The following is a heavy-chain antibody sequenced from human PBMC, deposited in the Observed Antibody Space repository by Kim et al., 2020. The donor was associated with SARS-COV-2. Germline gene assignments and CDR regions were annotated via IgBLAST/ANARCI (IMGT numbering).Heavy chain of an antibody. J-gene: IGHJ6*02. CDR3: ARDLRMVRAIFPYFKGLDV. V-gene: IGHV3-48*03. D-gene: IGHD3-10*01. CDR1: GFTFSNYE. Sequence: GGSLRLSCAASGFTFSNYEMNWVRQAPGKGLEWVSYISSGATTIYYADSVRGRFTISRDNAKNSLSLQMNSLRVDDTAVYYCARDLRMVRAIFPYFKGLDVWGQGTTVTVSS. CDR2: ISSGATTI.